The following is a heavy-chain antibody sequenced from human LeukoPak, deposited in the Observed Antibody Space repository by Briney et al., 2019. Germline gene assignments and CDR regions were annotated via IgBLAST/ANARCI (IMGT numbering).Heavy chain of an antibody. Sequence: GSLRLSCAVSGFTVTSNYMSWVRQPPGKGLEWIGSIYYSGSTYYNPSLKRRVTISVDTSKNQFSLKLNSVTAADTAVYYCARRASYSSCDYWGQGTLVTVSS. CDR2: IYYSGST. V-gene: IGHV4-39*01. CDR1: GFTVTSNY. CDR3: ARRASYSSCDY. D-gene: IGHD5-12*01. J-gene: IGHJ4*02.